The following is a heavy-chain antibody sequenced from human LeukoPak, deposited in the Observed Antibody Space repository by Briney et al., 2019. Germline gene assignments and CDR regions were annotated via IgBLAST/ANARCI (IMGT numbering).Heavy chain of an antibody. J-gene: IGHJ5*02. Sequence: SETLSLTCTVSGDSINNYYWSWIRQAPGKGLEWIGYVHYSGSTKYNPSLKSRVTISVDTSKNQFSLKLSSVTAADTAVYYCARRMLDSSSWYVWFDPWGQGTLVTVSS. D-gene: IGHD6-13*01. V-gene: IGHV4-59*01. CDR2: VHYSGST. CDR3: ARRMLDSSSWYVWFDP. CDR1: GDSINNYY.